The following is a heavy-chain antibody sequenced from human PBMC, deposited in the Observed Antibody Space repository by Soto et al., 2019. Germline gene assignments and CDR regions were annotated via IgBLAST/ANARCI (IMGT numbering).Heavy chain of an antibody. D-gene: IGHD1-20*01. J-gene: IGHJ4*02. Sequence: GGSLRLSCAASGFIFSSYGMHWVRQAPGKGLEWVAVISYDGSNKYYADSVKGRFTISRDNSKNTLYLQMSSLRAEDTAVYYCAKDTQYNWNPGYYFDYWGQGTLVTVSS. CDR3: AKDTQYNWNPGYYFDY. CDR1: GFIFSSYG. V-gene: IGHV3-30*18. CDR2: ISYDGSNK.